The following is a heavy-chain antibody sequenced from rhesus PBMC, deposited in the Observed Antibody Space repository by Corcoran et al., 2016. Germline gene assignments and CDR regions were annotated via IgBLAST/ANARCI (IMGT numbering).Heavy chain of an antibody. CDR2: ISGSSGGT. Sequence: QVQLQESGPGLVKPSETLSLTCAVSGGSFSGYYWGWIRQPPGKGLEWIGYISGSSGGTDYHPSLKSRVTISTDTSKNQFSLKLSSVTAADTAVYYCARVGIAGTIFDYWGQGVLVTVSS. CDR3: ARVGIAGTIFDY. J-gene: IGHJ4*01. D-gene: IGHD1-1-1*01. CDR1: GGSFSGYY. V-gene: IGHV4-165*01.